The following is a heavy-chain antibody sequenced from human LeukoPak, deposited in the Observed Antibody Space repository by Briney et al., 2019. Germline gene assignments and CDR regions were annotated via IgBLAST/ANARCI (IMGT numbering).Heavy chain of an antibody. CDR1: GGSISSYY. J-gene: IGHJ4*02. V-gene: IGHV4-59*08. CDR3: ARHSRRHSPGDY. D-gene: IGHD2-21*01. Sequence: SVTLSLTCTVSGGSISSYYWSWIRQPPGKGLEWIGYIYYSGSTNYNPSLKSRVTISVDTSKNQFSLKLSSVTAADTAVYYCARHSRRHSPGDYWGQGTLVTVSS. CDR2: IYYSGST.